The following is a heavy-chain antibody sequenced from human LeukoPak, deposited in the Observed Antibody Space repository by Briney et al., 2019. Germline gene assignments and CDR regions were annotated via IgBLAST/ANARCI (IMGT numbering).Heavy chain of an antibody. J-gene: IGHJ2*01. CDR3: ARVGDHFHWFLDL. Sequence: PSWPLTLSGAAPGVSVSTSYMNWVRQAPGKGLDWSAILYSGSDTYYSDSVKGRFTISRDDSKNILFLHMTSLKAEDTAIYYCARVGDHFHWFLDLWGRGTLVTVSS. CDR2: LYSGSDT. CDR1: GVSVSTSY. D-gene: IGHD2-21*01. V-gene: IGHV3-53*01.